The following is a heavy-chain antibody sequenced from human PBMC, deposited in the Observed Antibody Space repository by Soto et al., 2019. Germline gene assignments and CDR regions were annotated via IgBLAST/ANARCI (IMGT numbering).Heavy chain of an antibody. Sequence: SVKVSCKASGYTFTGHYIHWVRQAPEQGPEWMGEIGPESGATRYAEKFQGRVTMTLDTSITTVYMELKNLSPDDTAVYYCGRGRSGQIVVFYWGQGTPVTVSS. J-gene: IGHJ4*02. V-gene: IGHV1-2*02. CDR1: GYTFTGHY. D-gene: IGHD1-26*01. CDR3: GRGRSGQIVVFY. CDR2: IGPESGAT.